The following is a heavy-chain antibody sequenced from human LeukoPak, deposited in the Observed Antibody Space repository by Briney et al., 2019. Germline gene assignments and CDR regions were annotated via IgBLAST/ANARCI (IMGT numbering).Heavy chain of an antibody. D-gene: IGHD3-16*01. V-gene: IGHV3-30*04. CDR3: AKDGGLTAHSIDY. CDR2: ISYDGSNK. CDR1: GFTFSSYA. J-gene: IGHJ4*02. Sequence: GRSLRLSCAASGFTFSSYAMHWVRQAPGKGLEWVAVISYDGSNKYYADSVKGRFTLSRDNFKNSLYLQMNSLTPEDSAFYYCAKDGGLTAHSIDYWGQGILVTVSS.